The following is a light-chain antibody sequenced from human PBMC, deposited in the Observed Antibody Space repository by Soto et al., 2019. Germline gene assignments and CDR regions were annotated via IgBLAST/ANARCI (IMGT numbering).Light chain of an antibody. CDR1: QSLLHSDGKTY. J-gene: IGKJ3*01. Sequence: DIVMTQTPLSLSVIPGQPSSISCKSSQSLLHSDGKTYLYWYLQKPGQPPQLLIYEVSNRFYRVPDRYSCSGSGKDFTLKISRVEAEDVGVYYCTQSKQLPPPFGPGTKVAIK. CDR2: EVS. CDR3: TQSKQLPPP. V-gene: IGKV2D-29*01.